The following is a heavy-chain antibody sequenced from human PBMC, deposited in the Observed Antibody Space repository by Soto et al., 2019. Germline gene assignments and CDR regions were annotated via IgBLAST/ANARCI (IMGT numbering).Heavy chain of an antibody. CDR2: ISSRSDI. CDR3: AREYTAWPLAYGLDV. Sequence: SLRLSCVGSGFTFSTYSINWVRQAQGKGLEWVSSISSRSDIYYADSVKGRFTISRDNAKNSVSLQMNSLRAEDTAVYYCAREYTAWPLAYGLDVWGQGTTVTVSS. J-gene: IGHJ6*02. V-gene: IGHV3-21*01. D-gene: IGHD2-2*02. CDR1: GFTFSTYS.